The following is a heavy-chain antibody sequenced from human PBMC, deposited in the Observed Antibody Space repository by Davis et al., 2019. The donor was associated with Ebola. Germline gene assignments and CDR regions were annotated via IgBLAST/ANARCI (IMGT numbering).Heavy chain of an antibody. CDR2: IGQDGSAK. V-gene: IGHV3-7*01. CDR3: AQQLGDYGGNALRY. Sequence: GGSLRLSCAASGFTFSSYYMTWVRLPPGKGLEWVANIGQDGSAKNYLHSVRGRFTISRDNAKNSLYPQMDSLRAEDTAVYYCAQQLGDYGGNALRYWGQGTLVTVSS. D-gene: IGHD4-23*01. CDR1: GFTFSSYY. J-gene: IGHJ4*02.